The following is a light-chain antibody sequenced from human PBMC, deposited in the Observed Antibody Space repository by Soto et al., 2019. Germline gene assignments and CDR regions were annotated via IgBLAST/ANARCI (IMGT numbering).Light chain of an antibody. Sequence: QSALTQPASVSGSPGQSITISCTGTSSDVGGYNYVSWYQHHPGKAPKLMISEVSHRPSGVSDRFSGSKSGNTASLTISGLQAEDEADYYCSSRTSSSTYLFGTGTEVTVL. CDR3: SSRTSSSTYL. J-gene: IGLJ1*01. CDR2: EVS. V-gene: IGLV2-14*01. CDR1: SSDVGGYNY.